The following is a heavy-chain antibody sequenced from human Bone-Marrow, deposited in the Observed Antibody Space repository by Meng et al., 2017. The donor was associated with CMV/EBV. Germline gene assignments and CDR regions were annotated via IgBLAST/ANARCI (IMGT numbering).Heavy chain of an antibody. CDR3: ARDSGKYGSGSYNVY. D-gene: IGHD3-10*01. CDR2: INPNSGGT. J-gene: IGHJ4*02. CDR1: GYTFTGYY. V-gene: IGHV1-2*02. Sequence: ASVKVSRKASGYTFTGYYMHWVRQAPGQGLEWMGWINPNSGGTNYAQKFQGRVTMTRDTSISTAYMELSRLRSDDTAVYYCARDSGKYGSGSYNVYCGQGTLVTVSS.